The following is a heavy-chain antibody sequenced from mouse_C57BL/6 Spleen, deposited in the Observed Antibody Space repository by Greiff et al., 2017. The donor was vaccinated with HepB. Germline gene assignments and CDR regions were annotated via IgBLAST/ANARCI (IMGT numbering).Heavy chain of an antibody. D-gene: IGHD2-4*01. CDR3: ARREYDYDGYYAMDY. CDR2: INPSTGGT. Sequence: EVQLQQSGPELVKPGASVKISCKASGYSFTGYYMNWVKQSPEKSLEWIGEINPSTGGTTYNQKFKAKATLTVDKSSSTAYMQLTSLTSEDSAVYYCARREYDYDGYYAMDYWGQGTSVTVSS. V-gene: IGHV1-42*01. CDR1: GYSFTGYY. J-gene: IGHJ4*01.